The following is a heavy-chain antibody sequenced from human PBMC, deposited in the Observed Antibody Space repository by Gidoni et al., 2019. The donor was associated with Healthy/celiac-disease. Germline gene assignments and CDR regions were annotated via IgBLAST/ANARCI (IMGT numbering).Heavy chain of an antibody. D-gene: IGHD2-21*02. V-gene: IGHV3-30*18. Sequence: VQLVESGGGVVQPGRALRLSCAASGVTFSSYGMHWVRQAPGKGLEWVAVISYDGSNKYYADSVKGRFTISRDNSKNTLYLQMNSLRAEDTAVYYCAKEGVVTELSYDPHFDYWGQGTLVTVSS. J-gene: IGHJ4*02. CDR3: AKEGVVTELSYDPHFDY. CDR1: GVTFSSYG. CDR2: ISYDGSNK.